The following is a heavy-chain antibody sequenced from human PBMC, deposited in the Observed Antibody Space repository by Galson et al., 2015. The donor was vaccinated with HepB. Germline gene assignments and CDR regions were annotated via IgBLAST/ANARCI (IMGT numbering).Heavy chain of an antibody. Sequence: SLRLSCAASGFTFTYSMNWVRQAPGKGLEWVSSISSSSTYIYYADSVKGRFTISRDNAKNSLYLQMNSLRAEDTAVYYCARPSGDLDWNPFGYWGPGTLVTASS. CDR2: ISSSSTYI. CDR3: ARPSGDLDWNPFGY. J-gene: IGHJ4*02. D-gene: IGHD1-1*01. CDR1: GFTFTYS. V-gene: IGHV3-21*01.